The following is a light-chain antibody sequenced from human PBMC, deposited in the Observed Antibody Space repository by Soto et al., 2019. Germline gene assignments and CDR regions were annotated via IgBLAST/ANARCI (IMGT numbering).Light chain of an antibody. CDR3: CSFTSITTYV. CDR1: SSDVGAYNY. J-gene: IGLJ1*01. CDR2: EVS. Sequence: QSVLTPPASVSVFLGQSITSSCTGTSSDVGAYNYVSWYQQQPGKAPKLMISEVSNRPAGGSNRFSGSKSGNTASLIISGLQAEDEADYYCCSFTSITTYVFGTGTKVTVL. V-gene: IGLV2-14*01.